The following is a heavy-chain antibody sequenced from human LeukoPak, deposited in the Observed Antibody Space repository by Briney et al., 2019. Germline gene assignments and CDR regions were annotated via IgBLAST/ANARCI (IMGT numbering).Heavy chain of an antibody. Sequence: PGGSLRLSCTTSGLTFSTSGFNWVRQAPGQGLEWVASIGPTGFDRYHADSIKSRFTISRDNANNFLYLQMDSLRAEDTAVYYCATETNGRHYDYWGQGTLLTVSS. CDR2: IGPTGFDR. J-gene: IGHJ4*02. CDR1: GLTFSTSG. CDR3: ATETNGRHYDY. D-gene: IGHD1-14*01. V-gene: IGHV3-21*06.